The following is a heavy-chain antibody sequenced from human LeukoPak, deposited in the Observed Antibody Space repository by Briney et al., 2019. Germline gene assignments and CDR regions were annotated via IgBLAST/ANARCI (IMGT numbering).Heavy chain of an antibody. J-gene: IGHJ5*02. Sequence: ASVKVSCKASGYTLTELAIHWVREAPGQGLEWMGGFDPEDGETIYAQKFQGRVTITEDTSTDTAYMELSRLRSEDTAVYYCARVRRGSYPPQAICFDPWGQGTLVTVP. CDR1: GYTLTELA. D-gene: IGHD1-26*01. V-gene: IGHV1-24*01. CDR2: FDPEDGET. CDR3: ARVRRGSYPPQAICFDP.